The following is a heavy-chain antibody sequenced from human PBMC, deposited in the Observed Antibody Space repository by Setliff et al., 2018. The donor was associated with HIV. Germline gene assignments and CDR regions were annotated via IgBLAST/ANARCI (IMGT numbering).Heavy chain of an antibody. D-gene: IGHD4-17*01. V-gene: IGHV4-38-2*02. Sequence: SETLSLTCTVSGYSISSDYYWGWIRQPPGKGLEWIGSIYHTGSTYYNPSLKSRVTMSIDTSKNQFSLKVRSVSAADTAVYYCARDPPGYGDSNDYWGQGMLVTVSS. CDR3: ARDPPGYGDSNDY. CDR1: GYSISSDYY. CDR2: IYHTGST. J-gene: IGHJ4*02.